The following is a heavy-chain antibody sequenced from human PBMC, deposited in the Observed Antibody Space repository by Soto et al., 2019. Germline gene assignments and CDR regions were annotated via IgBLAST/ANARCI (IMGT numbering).Heavy chain of an antibody. CDR3: AKEEGTMVRGVIEGWYYYGMDV. Sequence: QVQLVESGGGVVQPGRSLRLSCAASGFTFSSYGMHWVRQAPGKGLEWVAVISYDGSNKYYADSVKGRFTISRDNSKNTLYLQMNSLRAEDTAVYYCAKEEGTMVRGVIEGWYYYGMDVWGQGTTVTVSS. CDR2: ISYDGSNK. D-gene: IGHD3-10*01. J-gene: IGHJ6*02. CDR1: GFTFSSYG. V-gene: IGHV3-30*18.